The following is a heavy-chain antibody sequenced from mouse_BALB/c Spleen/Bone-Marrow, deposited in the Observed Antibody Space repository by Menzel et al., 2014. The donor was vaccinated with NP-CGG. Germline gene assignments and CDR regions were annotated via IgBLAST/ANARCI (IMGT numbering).Heavy chain of an antibody. D-gene: IGHD4-1*01. CDR1: GFTFSSFG. CDR2: ISSGSSPI. CDR3: TRGGNWEDFDY. J-gene: IGHJ2*01. V-gene: IGHV5-17*02. Sequence: EVQVVESGGGLVQPGGSRKLSCAASGFTFSSFGMHWARQAPEKGLEWVAYISSGSSPIFYADTVKGRFTISRDNPKNTLFLQMTSLRSEDTAIYYCTRGGNWEDFDYWGQGTTLTVSS.